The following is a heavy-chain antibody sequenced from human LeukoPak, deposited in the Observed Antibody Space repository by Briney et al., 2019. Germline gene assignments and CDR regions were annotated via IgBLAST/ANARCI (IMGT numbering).Heavy chain of an antibody. CDR1: GFTFSTYA. D-gene: IGHD2-2*01. CDR2: IYSGGST. CDR3: ARGSRTGDPYYYYYYYMDV. Sequence: PGGSLRLSCAASGFTFSTYAMSWVRQAPGKGLEWVSVIYSGGSTYYADSVKGRFTISRDNSKNTLYLQMNSLRAEDTAVYYCARGSRTGDPYYYYYYYMDVWGKGTTVTVSS. V-gene: IGHV3-53*01. J-gene: IGHJ6*03.